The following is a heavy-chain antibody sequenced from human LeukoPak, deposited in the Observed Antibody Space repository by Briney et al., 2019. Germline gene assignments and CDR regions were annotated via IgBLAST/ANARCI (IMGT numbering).Heavy chain of an antibody. J-gene: IGHJ3*02. CDR3: AKDSGWTLLYDAFDI. CDR2: ISGSGDST. D-gene: IGHD6-19*01. CDR1: GFTFSSYA. V-gene: IGHV3-23*01. Sequence: GGSLRLSCAASGFTFSSYAMSWVRQAPGKGLEWVSSISGSGDSTYYADSVKGRFPISRDNSKNTLYLQMNSLRAEDTAIYYCAKDSGWTLLYDAFDIWGQGTMVTVSS.